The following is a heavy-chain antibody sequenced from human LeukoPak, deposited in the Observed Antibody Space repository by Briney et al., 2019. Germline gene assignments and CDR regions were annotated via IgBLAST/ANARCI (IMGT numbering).Heavy chain of an antibody. Sequence: GGSLRLSCVASGFTVSRNYMSWVRQAPGKGLEWVSLIYSGGGTYYADSVKGRFTISRDNSKNTLYLQMNSLRAEDTAVYYCARASDTAMVTDYWGQGTLVTVSS. CDR3: ARASDTAMVTDY. CDR2: IYSGGGT. V-gene: IGHV3-53*01. J-gene: IGHJ4*02. D-gene: IGHD5-18*01. CDR1: GFTVSRNY.